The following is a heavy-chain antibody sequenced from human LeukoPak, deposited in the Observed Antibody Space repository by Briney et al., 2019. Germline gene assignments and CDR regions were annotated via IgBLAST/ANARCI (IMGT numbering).Heavy chain of an antibody. CDR1: GYTFINYG. CDR3: AKDDAGLPDY. CDR2: ISYDGSKV. J-gene: IGHJ4*02. V-gene: IGHV3-30*18. D-gene: IGHD2-15*01. Sequence: GGSLRLSCAASGYTFINYGMHWVRQAPGRGLEWVAVISYDGSKVFYGDFVKGRFTISRDDSKDTVYLQMNSLRVEDRAVYYCAKDDAGLPDYWGQGTLVTVSS.